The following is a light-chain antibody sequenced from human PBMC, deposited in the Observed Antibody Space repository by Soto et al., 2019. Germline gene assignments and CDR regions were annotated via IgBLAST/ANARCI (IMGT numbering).Light chain of an antibody. Sequence: EIVLTQSPATLSLSPAERATLSCRASQSVGYRLSWYQQKPGQAPRLLIYDASNRATGIPARFSGSGSGTDFTLAISRLQNEDFAVYFCHQEFNLPWTFCQGTKVDIK. J-gene: IGKJ1*01. CDR1: QSVGYR. V-gene: IGKV3-11*01. CDR2: DAS. CDR3: HQEFNLPWT.